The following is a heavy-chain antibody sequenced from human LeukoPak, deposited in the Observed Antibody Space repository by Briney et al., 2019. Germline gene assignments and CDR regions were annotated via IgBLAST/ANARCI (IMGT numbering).Heavy chain of an antibody. V-gene: IGHV3-66*01. Sequence: PGGSLRLSCAVSGFTVSSNYMSWIRQPPGKGLEWVSVIYRGGGTYYADPVRGRFTISRDNSNNTVFLQMNSLRAEDTAMYYCTREGRSLAAAGYYFDYWGQGTLVTVSS. D-gene: IGHD6-13*01. CDR3: TREGRSLAAAGYYFDY. J-gene: IGHJ4*02. CDR1: GFTVSSNY. CDR2: IYRGGGT.